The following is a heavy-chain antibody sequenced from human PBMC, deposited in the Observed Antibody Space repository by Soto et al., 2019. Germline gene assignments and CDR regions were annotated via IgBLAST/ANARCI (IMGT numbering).Heavy chain of an antibody. V-gene: IGHV5-51*01. CDR1: GYSFTSYW. CDR2: IYPGDSDT. D-gene: IGHD3-16*02. J-gene: IGHJ6*02. Sequence: GESLKISCKGSGYSFTSYWIGWVRQMPGKGLEWMGIIYPGDSDTRYSPSFQGQVTISADKSISTAYLQWSSLKASDTAMYYCARHREYTFGGVIVTPYGMDVWGQGTTVTVSS. CDR3: ARHREYTFGGVIVTPYGMDV.